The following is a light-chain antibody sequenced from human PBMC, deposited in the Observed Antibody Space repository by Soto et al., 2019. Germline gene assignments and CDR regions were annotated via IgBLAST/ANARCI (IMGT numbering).Light chain of an antibody. J-gene: IGKJ1*01. V-gene: IGKV3-15*01. Sequence: EIVLTQSPATLSVSPGERATLSCTASQSVTSNLAWYQQKPGQAPRFLMYGASIRATGIPDRFSGSGSGTEFTLPISSLQSEEFAVYYCQQYNDLPRTFGQGTKVEVK. CDR3: QQYNDLPRT. CDR1: QSVTSN. CDR2: GAS.